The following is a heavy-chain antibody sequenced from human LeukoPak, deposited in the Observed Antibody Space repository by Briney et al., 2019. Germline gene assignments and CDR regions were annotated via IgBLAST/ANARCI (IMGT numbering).Heavy chain of an antibody. CDR1: GFTFSNYW. CDR2: IKEDGSEK. Sequence: PGGSLRLSCAASGFTFSNYWMSWVRQAPGKGLEWVANIKEDGSEKDYVDSVKGRFTISRDNAKNSLFLQMNSLRAEDTAIYFCAKDSAGIVRNTIHDNWGQGTLVTVSS. J-gene: IGHJ4*02. V-gene: IGHV3-7*03. D-gene: IGHD2-8*01. CDR3: AKDSAGIVRNTIHDN.